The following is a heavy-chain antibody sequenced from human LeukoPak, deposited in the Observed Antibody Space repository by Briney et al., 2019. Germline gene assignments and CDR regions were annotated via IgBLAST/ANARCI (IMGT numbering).Heavy chain of an antibody. CDR1: GYSFTSYW. CDR2: IYPGDSDT. D-gene: IGHD1-7*01. CDR3: ARQNWNYAFDI. Sequence: GESLKISCKGSGYSFTSYWSGWVRQLPGKGLGWMGIIYPGDSDTRYSPSFQGQVTISADKSISTAYLQWSSLKASDTAMYYCARQNWNYAFDIWGQGTMVTVSS. V-gene: IGHV5-51*01. J-gene: IGHJ3*02.